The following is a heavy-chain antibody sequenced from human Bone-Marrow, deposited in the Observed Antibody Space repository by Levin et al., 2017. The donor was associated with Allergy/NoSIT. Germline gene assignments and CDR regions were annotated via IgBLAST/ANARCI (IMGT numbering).Heavy chain of an antibody. Sequence: SQTLSLTCTVSGGSISSSSYYWGWIRQPPGKGLEWIGSIYYSGNAYYSPSLKSRVTISVDTSKNQFSLKLSSVTAADTAVYYCARPYSSGWYPFEYWGQGTLVTVSS. J-gene: IGHJ4*02. CDR2: IYYSGNA. D-gene: IGHD6-19*01. CDR3: ARPYSSGWYPFEY. V-gene: IGHV4-39*01. CDR1: GGSISSSSYY.